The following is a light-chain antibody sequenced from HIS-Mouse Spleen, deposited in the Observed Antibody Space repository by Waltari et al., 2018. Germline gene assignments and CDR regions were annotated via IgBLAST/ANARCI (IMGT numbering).Light chain of an antibody. CDR1: ALPKKH. CDR2: EDS. Sequence: SYELTQPPSVSVSPGQTARNTCSGDALPKKHAYWYQQKSGQAPVLVIYEDSKRPSGIPGRFSGSSSGTMATLTISGAQVEDEADYYCYSTDSSGNHRVFGGGTKLTVL. V-gene: IGLV3-10*01. CDR3: YSTDSSGNHRV. J-gene: IGLJ2*01.